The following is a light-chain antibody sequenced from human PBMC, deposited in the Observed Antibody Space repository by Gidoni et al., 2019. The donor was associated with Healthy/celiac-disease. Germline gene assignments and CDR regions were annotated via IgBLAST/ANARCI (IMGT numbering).Light chain of an antibody. J-gene: IGLJ2*01. CDR1: SSNIGAGYA. CDR3: QSYDSSLFVV. Sequence: QSVLTQPPSVSGAPGQRVTISCPGSSSNIGAGYAVPWYQQLPGTAHKLLIYGNSNRPSGVPDRFSGSKSGTSASLAITGFQAEDEADYYCQSYDSSLFVVFGGGTKLTVL. V-gene: IGLV1-40*01. CDR2: GNS.